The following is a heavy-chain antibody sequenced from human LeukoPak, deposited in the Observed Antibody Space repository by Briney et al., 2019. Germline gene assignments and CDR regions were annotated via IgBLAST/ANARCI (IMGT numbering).Heavy chain of an antibody. J-gene: IGHJ4*02. D-gene: IGHD3-3*01. CDR1: GFSFSSYG. V-gene: IGHV3-30*18. CDR3: AKDKDFWSGYDY. Sequence: PGGSLRLSCAASGFSFSSYGMHWVRQAPGKGLEWVAVISYDGSNKYYADSVKGRFTISRDNSKNTLYLQMNSLRAEDTAVYYCAKDKDFWSGYDYWGQGTLVTVSS. CDR2: ISYDGSNK.